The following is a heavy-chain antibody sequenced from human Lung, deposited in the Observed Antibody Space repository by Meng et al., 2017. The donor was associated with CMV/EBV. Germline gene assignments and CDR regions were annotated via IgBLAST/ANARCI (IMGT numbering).Heavy chain of an antibody. V-gene: IGHV1-69*05. J-gene: IGHJ6*04. D-gene: IGHD6-19*01. CDR2: INPICSTE. CDR1: GGTFSSYA. CDR3: ARDRVAGRYLPQNKMDV. Sequence: SVXVSXKASGGTFSSYAISWVRQAPGQGLEWMGGINPICSTENYAQKFQGRVTITRDKSTSTVYMEMSSLRSEDTAVYYCARDRVAGRYLPQNKMDVWGSGXTVTVSS.